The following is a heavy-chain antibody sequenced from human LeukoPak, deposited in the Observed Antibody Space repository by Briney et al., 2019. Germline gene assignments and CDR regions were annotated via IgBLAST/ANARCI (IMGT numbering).Heavy chain of an antibody. CDR2: IRYDGSRK. D-gene: IGHD6-6*01. V-gene: IGHV3-30*02. Sequence: GGSLRLSCAASGFIFSSYGMHWVRQAPDKGLEWVAFIRYDGSRKYYADSVKGRFTISRDNSKNTLYLQMNSLRAEDTAVYYCAKANSSSSSPYYYYYYMDVWGKGTTVTVSS. CDR3: AKANSSSSSPYYYYYYMDV. CDR1: GFIFSSYG. J-gene: IGHJ6*03.